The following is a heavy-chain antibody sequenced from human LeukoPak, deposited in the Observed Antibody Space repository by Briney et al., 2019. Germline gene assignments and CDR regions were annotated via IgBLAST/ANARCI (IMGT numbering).Heavy chain of an antibody. J-gene: IGHJ6*03. V-gene: IGHV3-7*01. CDR1: GFTFSSYW. CDR3: ARDSGPYGDYPPMDV. Sequence: GGSLRLSCAASGFTFSSYWMSWVRQAPGKGLEWVANIKEDGSEKYCVNSVKGRFTISRDNAKNSLYLQMNSLKVEDTAVYYCARDSGPYGDYPPMDVWGKGTTVTVSS. D-gene: IGHD4-17*01. CDR2: IKEDGSEK.